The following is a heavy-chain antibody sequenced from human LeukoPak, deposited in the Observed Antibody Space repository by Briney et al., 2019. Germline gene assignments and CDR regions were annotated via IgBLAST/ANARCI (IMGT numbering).Heavy chain of an antibody. V-gene: IGHV4-39*01. CDR1: GGSISSSSYY. CDR3: ARRSDYYDSSGHPGPYFDY. Sequence: SETLSLTCTVSGGSISSSSYYWGWIRQPPGKGLEWIGSIYYSGSTYYNPSLKSRVTISVDTSKNQFSLKLSSVTAADTAVYYCARRSDYYDSSGHPGPYFDYWGQGTLVTVSS. CDR2: IYYSGST. D-gene: IGHD3-22*01. J-gene: IGHJ4*02.